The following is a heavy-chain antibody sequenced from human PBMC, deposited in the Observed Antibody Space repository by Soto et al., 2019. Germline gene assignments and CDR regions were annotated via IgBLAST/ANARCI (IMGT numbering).Heavy chain of an antibody. Sequence: ASVKVSCKASGYTFTSYGISWVRQAPGQGLEWMGWISAYNGNTNYAQKLQGRVTMTTDTSTSTACMELRSLRSDDTAVYYCARTSSAVAPLFIWGQGTMVTVSS. CDR1: GYTFTSYG. D-gene: IGHD6-19*01. V-gene: IGHV1-18*01. CDR2: ISAYNGNT. CDR3: ARTSSAVAPLFI. J-gene: IGHJ3*02.